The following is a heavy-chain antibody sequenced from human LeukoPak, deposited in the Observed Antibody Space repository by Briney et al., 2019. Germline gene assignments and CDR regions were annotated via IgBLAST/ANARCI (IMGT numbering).Heavy chain of an antibody. Sequence: GGSLRLSCAASGFTFSSYAMHWVRQAPGKGLEWVAVISYDGSNKYYADSVKGRFTISRDNSKNTLYLQMNSLRAEDTAVYYCAKATSYGSGSQIDYWGQGTLVTVSS. J-gene: IGHJ4*02. D-gene: IGHD3-10*01. CDR2: ISYDGSNK. CDR3: AKATSYGSGSQIDY. V-gene: IGHV3-30-3*01. CDR1: GFTFSSYA.